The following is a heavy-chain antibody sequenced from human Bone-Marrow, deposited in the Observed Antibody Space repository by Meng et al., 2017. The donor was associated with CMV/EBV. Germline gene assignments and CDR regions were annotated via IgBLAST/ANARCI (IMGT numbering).Heavy chain of an antibody. CDR1: GFTFNSYA. J-gene: IGHJ4*02. Sequence: GESLKISCAASGFTFNSYAMSWVRQAPGKGLEWVSAISGSGGSTYYADSVKGRFTISRDNSKNTLYLQMNSLRAEDTAVYYCAAGGGARWGQGTLVTVSS. CDR2: ISGSGGST. V-gene: IGHV3-23*01. CDR3: AAGGGAR. D-gene: IGHD2-15*01.